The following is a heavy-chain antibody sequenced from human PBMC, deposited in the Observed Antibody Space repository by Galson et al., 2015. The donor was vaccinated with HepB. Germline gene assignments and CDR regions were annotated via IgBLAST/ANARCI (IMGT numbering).Heavy chain of an antibody. J-gene: IGHJ4*02. D-gene: IGHD2-15*01. V-gene: IGHV4-61*01. Sequence: ETLSLTCTVSGGSVSSGSYYWSWIRQPQGKGLECIGDIYYSGSPNYNPPLKSRVTISVDTSKNQFSLKLSSVTAADTAVYYCAAYEWWLQDYWGQGTLVTVSS. CDR3: AAYEWWLQDY. CDR1: GGSVSSGSYY. CDR2: IYYSGSP.